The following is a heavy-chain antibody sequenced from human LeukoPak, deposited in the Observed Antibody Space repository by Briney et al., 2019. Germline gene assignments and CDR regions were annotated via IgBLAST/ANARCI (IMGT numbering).Heavy chain of an antibody. CDR1: GYSFTSYW. Sequence: GESLKISCKGSGYSFTSYWIGWVRQMPGKGLEWMGIIYLGDSDTRYSPSFQGQVTISADKSMSTAYLQWSSLKASDTAMYYCASGISGYSYGFDYWGQGTLVTVSS. CDR2: IYLGDSDT. V-gene: IGHV5-51*01. CDR3: ASGISGYSYGFDY. J-gene: IGHJ4*02. D-gene: IGHD5-18*01.